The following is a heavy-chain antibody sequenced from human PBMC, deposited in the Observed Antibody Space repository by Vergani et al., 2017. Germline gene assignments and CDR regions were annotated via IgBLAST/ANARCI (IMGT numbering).Heavy chain of an antibody. CDR3: AGVNKYDSVTGYFNGFDP. CDR1: GGTFSSYA. CDR2: IIPIFGTA. D-gene: IGHD3-9*01. Sequence: QVQLVQSGAEVKKPGSSVKVSCKASGGTFSSYAISWVRQAPGQGLEWMGGIIPIFGTANYAQKFQGRVTITADESTSTAYMELSSLRSEDTAVYDCAGVNKYDSVTGYFNGFDPWGQGTLVTVSS. V-gene: IGHV1-69*01. J-gene: IGHJ5*02.